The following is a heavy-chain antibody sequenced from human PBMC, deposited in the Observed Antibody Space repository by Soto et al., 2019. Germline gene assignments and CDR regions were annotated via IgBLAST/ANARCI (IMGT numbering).Heavy chain of an antibody. J-gene: IGHJ4*02. CDR3: AKDSGSYLASPDY. V-gene: IGHV3-30*18. CDR2: ISYDGSNK. D-gene: IGHD1-26*01. CDR1: RFAFGSYG. Sequence: PGGSRRVSWAAWRFAFGSYGMHWVRQAPGKGLEWVAVISYDGSNKYYADSVKGRFTISRDNSKNTLYLQMNSLRAEDTAVYYCAKDSGSYLASPDYWGQGT.